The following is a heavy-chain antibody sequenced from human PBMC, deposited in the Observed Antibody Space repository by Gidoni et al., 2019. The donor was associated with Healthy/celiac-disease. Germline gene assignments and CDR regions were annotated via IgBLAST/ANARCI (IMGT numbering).Heavy chain of an antibody. J-gene: IGHJ4*02. CDR2: INSDWSST. Sequence: EVQRVEYGGGLVQPGGALRRPCAASGFTFLSYWMHWVRQAPGKGLVWVSRINSDWSSTSYADSVKGRFTISRDNAKNTLYLQMHSLRAEDTAVYYCAREDYTGEIDYWGQGTLVTVSS. V-gene: IGHV3-74*01. D-gene: IGHD4-4*01. CDR1: GFTFLSYW. CDR3: AREDYTGEIDY.